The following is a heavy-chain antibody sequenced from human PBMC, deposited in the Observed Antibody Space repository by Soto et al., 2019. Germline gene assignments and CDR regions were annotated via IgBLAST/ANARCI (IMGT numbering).Heavy chain of an antibody. CDR2: INPIFGIE. Sequence: QVQLVQSGAEVKKPGYAVKVSCKASGGTFSSYAISWVRQAPGQGLEWMGGINPIFGIENYAQKFQGRVTITADEAMSTAYMEMSSLRSEDTSVYYCEGDGLRHIMTGSAFYYWGEGTLVTVSS. V-gene: IGHV1-69*01. CDR1: GGTFSSYA. J-gene: IGHJ4*02. D-gene: IGHD3-9*01. CDR3: EGDGLRHIMTGSAFYY.